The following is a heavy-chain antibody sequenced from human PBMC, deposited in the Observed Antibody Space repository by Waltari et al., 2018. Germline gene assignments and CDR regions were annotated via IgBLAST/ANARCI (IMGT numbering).Heavy chain of an antibody. CDR1: GFTFSSYG. CDR3: AKALGTGTAEASWYFDL. CDR2: LWYDGSNK. J-gene: IGHJ2*01. D-gene: IGHD1-1*01. Sequence: QVQLVESGGGVVQPGRSLRLSCAASGFTFSSYGMHLVRQAPGKGLEWVACLWYDGSNKYYAESGKGRFTISRDNSKNTLYLQMNSLRAEDTAMYYWAKALGTGTAEASWYFDLWGRGTLVTVSS. V-gene: IGHV3-30*02.